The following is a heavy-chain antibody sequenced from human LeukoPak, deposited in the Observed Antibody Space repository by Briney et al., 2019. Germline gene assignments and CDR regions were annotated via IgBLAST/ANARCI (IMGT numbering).Heavy chain of an antibody. CDR3: TGLVAGGFDS. Sequence: ASVKVSCKFSGGSITNYAISWVRQAPGQGLDWMGRVTPLLDSTNYAPKFQGRVTITADKSTNTAFMELSSLTSEDTAMYFCTGLVAGGFDSWGQGSLVTVSS. V-gene: IGHV1-69*06. CDR2: VTPLLDST. D-gene: IGHD2-15*01. J-gene: IGHJ4*02. CDR1: GGSITNYA.